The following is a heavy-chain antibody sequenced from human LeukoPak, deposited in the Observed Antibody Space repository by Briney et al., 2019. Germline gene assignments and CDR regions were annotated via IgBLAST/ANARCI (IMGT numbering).Heavy chain of an antibody. CDR1: GGSISSGGYY. D-gene: IGHD4-17*01. J-gene: IGHJ5*02. CDR2: IYYSGST. CDR3: ARDLVKDGDYVRGFAP. Sequence: SETLSLTCTVSGGSISSGGYYWSWIRQHPGKGLEWIGYIYYSGSTYYNPSLKSRVTISVDTSKNQFSLKLSSVTAADTAVYYCARDLVKDGDYVRGFAPWGQGTLVTVSS. V-gene: IGHV4-31*03.